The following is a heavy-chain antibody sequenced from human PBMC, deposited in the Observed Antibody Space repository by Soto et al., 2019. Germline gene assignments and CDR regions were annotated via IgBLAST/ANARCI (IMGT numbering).Heavy chain of an antibody. J-gene: IGHJ4*02. V-gene: IGHV3-23*01. Sequence: GSLRLSCAPSGFTFTTYAMTWVRQAPGKGLEWVSSISGDGAVTFYADSVRGRFTISRDNSKNRLYLQMNNLRAGDTALYYCAKIITSAATGFWGQGTLVTGSS. CDR2: ISGDGAVT. D-gene: IGHD2-15*01. CDR3: AKIITSAATGF. CDR1: GFTFTTYA.